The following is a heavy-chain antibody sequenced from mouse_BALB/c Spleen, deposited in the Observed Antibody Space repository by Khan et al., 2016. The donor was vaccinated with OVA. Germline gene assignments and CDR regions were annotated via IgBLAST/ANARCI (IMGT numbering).Heavy chain of an antibody. V-gene: IGHV1-20*02. D-gene: IGHD1-1*01. Sequence: VQLKQSGPDLVRPGASVKISCTASGYSFTGYYMNWVMQSHGKSLEWIGGINPHSGKTYYNPRFKDKATLTVDKSAIQAHKKLRSVASEVSSGYYCARNYGSDFDYWGQGTTLTVSS. CDR1: GYSFTGYY. J-gene: IGHJ2*01. CDR3: ARNYGSDFDY. CDR2: INPHSGKT.